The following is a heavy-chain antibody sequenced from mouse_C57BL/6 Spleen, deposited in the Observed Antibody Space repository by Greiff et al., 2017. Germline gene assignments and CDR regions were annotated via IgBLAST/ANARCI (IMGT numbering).Heavy chain of an antibody. CDR2: IYPSDSET. CDR3: ARAGDPYYFDY. V-gene: IGHV1-61*01. J-gene: IGHJ2*01. Sequence: VQLQQSGPELVKPGASVKISCKASGYAFSSSWMNWVKQRPGQGLEWIGNIYPSDSETHYNQKFKDKATLTVDKSSSTAYMQLSSLTSEDSAVYYCARAGDPYYFDYWGQGTTLTVSS. D-gene: IGHD3-3*01. CDR1: GYAFSSSW.